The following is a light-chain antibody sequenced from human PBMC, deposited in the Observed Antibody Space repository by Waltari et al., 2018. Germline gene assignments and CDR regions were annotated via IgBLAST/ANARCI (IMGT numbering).Light chain of an antibody. V-gene: IGKV1-9*01. CDR3: QQLNSFPYT. J-gene: IGKJ2*01. CDR1: QGISSN. CDR2: AAS. Sequence: DIQLTQSPSFLSASVGDRVTITCLASQGISSNLAGYQQQPGEAPKLLISAASTLQSGVPSRFSGSGSGTEFTLTIRSLQPEDFATYYCQQLNSFPYTFGQGTKLDIK.